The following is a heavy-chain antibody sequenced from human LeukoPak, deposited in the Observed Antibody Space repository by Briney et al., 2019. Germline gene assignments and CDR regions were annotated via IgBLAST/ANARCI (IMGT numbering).Heavy chain of an antibody. CDR3: AKGEYDSRFGY. J-gene: IGHJ4*02. CDR2: ISYDGSNK. D-gene: IGHD3-22*01. Sequence: PGGSLRLSCAASGFTFSSYSMNWVRQAPGKGLEWVAVISYDGSNKYYADSVKGRFTISRDNSKNTLYLQMNSLRAEDTAVYYCAKGEYDSRFGYWGQGTLVTVSS. CDR1: GFTFSSYS. V-gene: IGHV3-30*18.